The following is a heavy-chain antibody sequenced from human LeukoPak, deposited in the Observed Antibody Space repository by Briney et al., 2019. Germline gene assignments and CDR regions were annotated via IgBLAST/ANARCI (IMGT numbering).Heavy chain of an antibody. CDR3: ARSRGYCSSTSCYLLDY. Sequence: PGGSLRLSCAASGFTFSSYSMNWVRQAPGKGLEWVSYISSSSSTIYYADSVKGRFTISRDNAKNSLYLQMNSLRAEDTAVYYCARSRGYCSSTSCYLLDYWGQGTLVTVSS. V-gene: IGHV3-48*04. CDR2: ISSSSSTI. J-gene: IGHJ4*02. CDR1: GFTFSSYS. D-gene: IGHD2-2*01.